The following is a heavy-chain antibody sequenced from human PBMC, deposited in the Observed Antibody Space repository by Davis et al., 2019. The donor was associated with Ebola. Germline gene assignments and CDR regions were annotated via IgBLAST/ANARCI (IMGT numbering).Heavy chain of an antibody. D-gene: IGHD1-20*01. V-gene: IGHV1-69*06. J-gene: IGHJ6*02. CDR1: GGTFSSYA. CDR2: IIPIFGTA. Sequence: SVKVSCKASGGTFSSYAISWVRQAPGQGLEWMGGIIPIFGTANYAQKFQGRVTITADKSTSTAYMGLSSLRSEDTAVYYCARGLKPITGTPRDYYYYGMDVWGQGTTVTVSS. CDR3: ARGLKPITGTPRDYYYYGMDV.